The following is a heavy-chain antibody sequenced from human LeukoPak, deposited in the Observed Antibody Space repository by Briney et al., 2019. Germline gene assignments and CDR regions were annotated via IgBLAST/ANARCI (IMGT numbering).Heavy chain of an antibody. D-gene: IGHD3-10*01. J-gene: IGHJ6*04. CDR1: GRSVSSGSYY. CDR3: ARGEITMVRGVIHYGMDV. Sequence: SETLSLTCTVSGRSVSSGSYYWSWIRQPPGKGLEWIGYIYYSGSTNYNPSLKSRVTISVHTSKNQFSLKLSSVTAADTAVYYCARGEITMVRGVIHYGMDVWGKGTTVTVSS. CDR2: IYYSGST. V-gene: IGHV4-61*01.